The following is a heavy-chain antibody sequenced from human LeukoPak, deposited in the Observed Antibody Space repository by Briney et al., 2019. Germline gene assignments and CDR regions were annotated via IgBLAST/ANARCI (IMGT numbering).Heavy chain of an antibody. D-gene: IGHD3-22*01. V-gene: IGHV1-69*05. CDR2: IIPIFGTA. CDR1: GGTFSSYA. J-gene: IGHJ5*02. CDR3: ARTRGQTYSSGSRFDP. Sequence: ASVKVSCKASGGTFSSYAISWVRQAPGQGLEWMGGIIPIFGTANYAQKFQGRVTITTDESTGTAYMELSSLRSEDTAVYYCARTRGQTYSSGSRFDPWGQGTLVTVSS.